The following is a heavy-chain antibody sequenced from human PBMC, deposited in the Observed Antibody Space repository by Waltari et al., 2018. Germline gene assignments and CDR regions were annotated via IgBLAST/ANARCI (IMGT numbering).Heavy chain of an antibody. J-gene: IGHJ6*03. D-gene: IGHD2-2*02. CDR2: ISGSGGST. V-gene: IGHV3-23*01. Sequence: EVQLLESGGGLVQPGGSLRLSCAASGFTFSSYAMSWVRQAPGKGLGWVSAISGSGGSTYYADSVKGRFTISRDNSKNTLYLQMNSLRAEDTAVYYCAKGSVVVPAAIFWPLYYMDVWGKGTTVTISS. CDR1: GFTFSSYA. CDR3: AKGSVVVPAAIFWPLYYMDV.